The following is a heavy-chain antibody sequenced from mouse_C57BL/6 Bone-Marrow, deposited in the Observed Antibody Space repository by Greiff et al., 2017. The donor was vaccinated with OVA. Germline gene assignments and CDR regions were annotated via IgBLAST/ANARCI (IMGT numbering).Heavy chain of an antibody. J-gene: IGHJ3*01. CDR2: IDPENGDT. V-gene: IGHV14-4*01. CDR1: GFNIKDDY. Sequence: VQLKQSGAELVRPGASVKLSCTASGFNIKDDYMHWVKQRPEQGLEWIGWIDPENGDTDSASKFQGKGTITADTSSHTAYLQLSSLTSEDTAVYYCTTWNTPFAYGGQGTLVTVSA. D-gene: IGHD5-2*01. CDR3: TTWNTPFAY.